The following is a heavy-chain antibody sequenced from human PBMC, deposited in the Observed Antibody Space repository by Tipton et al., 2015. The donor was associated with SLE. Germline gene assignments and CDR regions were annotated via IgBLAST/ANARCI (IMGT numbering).Heavy chain of an antibody. CDR1: GGSISSYY. Sequence: TLSLTCTVSGGSISSYYWSWIRQPPGKGLEWLGYIYYSGSTYYNPSLKSRVTISVDTSKNQFSLKLSSVTAADTAVYYCAREGPGRFSDYWGQGTLVTVSS. V-gene: IGHV4-59*12. J-gene: IGHJ4*02. CDR2: IYYSGST. D-gene: IGHD3-3*01. CDR3: AREGPGRFSDY.